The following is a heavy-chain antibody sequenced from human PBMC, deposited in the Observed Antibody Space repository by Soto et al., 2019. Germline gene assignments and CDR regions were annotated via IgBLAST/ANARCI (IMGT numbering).Heavy chain of an antibody. V-gene: IGHV1-2*04. CDR1: GYAFTGYY. CDR2: INPNSGGT. CDR3: ARDRGQLDYMDV. Sequence: ASVKGSCKASGYAFTGYYMHWVRQAPGQGLEWMGWINPNSGGTNYAQKFQGWVTMTRDTSISTAYMELSRLRSDDTAVYYCARDRGQLDYMDVWGKGTTVTVSS. J-gene: IGHJ6*03. D-gene: IGHD6-6*01.